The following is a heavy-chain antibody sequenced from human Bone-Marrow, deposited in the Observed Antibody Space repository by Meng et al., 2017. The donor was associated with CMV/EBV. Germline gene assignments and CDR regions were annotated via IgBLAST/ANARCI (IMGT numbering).Heavy chain of an antibody. V-gene: IGHV3-30*02. CDR2: IRYDGSEK. Sequence: GESLKISCAASGFTFSSYGMHWVRQAPGKGLEWVAFIRYDGSEKYYVDSVKGRFTISRDNAKNSLYLQMNSLRAEDTAVYYCARVHDSSPPNLFDYWGQGTRVTVSS. D-gene: IGHD6-13*01. J-gene: IGHJ4*02. CDR3: ARVHDSSPPNLFDY. CDR1: GFTFSSYG.